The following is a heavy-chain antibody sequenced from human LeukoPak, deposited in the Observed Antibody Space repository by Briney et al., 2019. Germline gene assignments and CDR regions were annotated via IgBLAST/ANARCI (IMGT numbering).Heavy chain of an antibody. V-gene: IGHV3-30*02. CDR3: AKGSGWEMSYYYYYMDV. CDR1: GFTFISYG. D-gene: IGHD1-26*01. Sequence: GGSLRLSCAASGFTFISYGMHWVRQAPGKGLEWVAFIRYDGSHKYYVGSVKGRFTISRDNSKNTLYLQMNSLRAEDTAVYYCAKGSGWEMSYYYYYMDVWGKGTTVTISS. CDR2: IRYDGSHK. J-gene: IGHJ6*03.